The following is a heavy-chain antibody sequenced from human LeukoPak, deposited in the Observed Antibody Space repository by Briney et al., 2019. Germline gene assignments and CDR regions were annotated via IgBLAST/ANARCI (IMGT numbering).Heavy chain of an antibody. Sequence: PGGSLRLSCAASGFTFSTYARRWVRQAPGKGLEWVSLIGGSDGRTRYADSVKGRFTISRDNSKNTLYLEMNSLRAEDTAVYYCAKDSSSYDWGYMDVWGKGTTVTISS. CDR1: GFTFSTYA. CDR3: AKDSSSYDWGYMDV. V-gene: IGHV3-23*01. D-gene: IGHD3-22*01. J-gene: IGHJ6*04. CDR2: IGGSDGRT.